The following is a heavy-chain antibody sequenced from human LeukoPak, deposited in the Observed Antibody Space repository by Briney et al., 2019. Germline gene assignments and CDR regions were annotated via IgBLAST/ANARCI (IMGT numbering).Heavy chain of an antibody. CDR2: LNPSGGST. V-gene: IGHV1-46*01. CDR1: GDTFTSYY. D-gene: IGHD3-10*01. CDR3: ATLPRYGSGSYYYYFEQ. Sequence: GASVKVSCKASGDTFTSYYFHWVRQAPGQGLEWMGILNPSGGSTSYAQQFQGRVTMTRDTSTRTVYMDLSSLRSEDTAMYYCATLPRYGSGSYYYYFEQWGQGTLVTVSS. J-gene: IGHJ4*02.